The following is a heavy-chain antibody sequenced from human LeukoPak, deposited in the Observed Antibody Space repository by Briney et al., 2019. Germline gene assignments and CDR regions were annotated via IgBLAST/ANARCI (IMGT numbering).Heavy chain of an antibody. J-gene: IGHJ4*02. Sequence: ASVKVSCKASGYTFTSYAMHWVRQAPGQRLEWMGWSNAGNGNTKYSQEFQGRVTIARDTSASTAYMELSSLRSEDMAVYYCASPPRGYSGSHFDYWGQGTLVTVSS. CDR3: ASPPRGYSGSHFDY. V-gene: IGHV1-3*02. CDR1: GYTFTSYA. CDR2: SNAGNGNT. D-gene: IGHD1-26*01.